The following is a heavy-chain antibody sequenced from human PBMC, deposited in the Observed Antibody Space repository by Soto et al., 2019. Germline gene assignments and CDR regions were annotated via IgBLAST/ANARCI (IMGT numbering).Heavy chain of an antibody. CDR3: ARVFGTYYDILTGLWGGHFDY. CDR1: GGTFSSYA. D-gene: IGHD3-9*01. Sequence: SVKVSCKASGGTFSSYAISWVRQAPGQGLEWMGGIIPIFGTANYAQKFQGRVTMTRDTSTSTVYIELISLRSEDTAVFYCARVFGTYYDILTGLWGGHFDYWGQGTQVTVSS. V-gene: IGHV1-69*05. CDR2: IIPIFGTA. J-gene: IGHJ4*02.